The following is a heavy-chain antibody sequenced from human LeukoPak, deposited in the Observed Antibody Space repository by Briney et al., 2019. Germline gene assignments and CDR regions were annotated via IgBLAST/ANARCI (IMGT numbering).Heavy chain of an antibody. Sequence: PGGSLRLSCAASGFTFSSYAMSWVRQAPGKGLEWVSAISGSDGSTYYADSVKGRFTISRDNSKNTLYLQMNSLRAEDTAVYYCAKLVKPSSSWWRGYYYYMDVWGKGTTVTVSS. CDR1: GFTFSSYA. CDR2: ISGSDGST. J-gene: IGHJ6*03. D-gene: IGHD6-13*01. V-gene: IGHV3-23*01. CDR3: AKLVKPSSSWWRGYYYYMDV.